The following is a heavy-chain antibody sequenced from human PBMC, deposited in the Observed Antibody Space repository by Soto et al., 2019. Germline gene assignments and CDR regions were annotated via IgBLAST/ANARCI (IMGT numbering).Heavy chain of an antibody. Sequence: GESLKISCKGSGCSFISYWIVWVRQMPGKGLEWMGIIYPGDSDTRYSPSFQGQVTISADKSISTAYLQWSSLKASDTAMYYCAREERTRYCSSTSCYFSPFYGMDVWGQGTTVTVSS. D-gene: IGHD2-2*01. V-gene: IGHV5-51*01. CDR2: IYPGDSDT. CDR1: GCSFISYW. CDR3: AREERTRYCSSTSCYFSPFYGMDV. J-gene: IGHJ6*02.